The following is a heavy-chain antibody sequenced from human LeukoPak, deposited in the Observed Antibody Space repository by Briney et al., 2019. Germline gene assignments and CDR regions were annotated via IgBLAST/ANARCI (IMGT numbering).Heavy chain of an antibody. Sequence: GGSLRLSCAASGFTFSSYAMSWVRQAPGKGLEWVSGITGSGGNTNYADSVKGRFTISRDNSENTLYLQMNSLRAEDTAVYYCAKLGHIKQWLATDYWGQGTLVTVSS. V-gene: IGHV3-23*01. D-gene: IGHD6-19*01. J-gene: IGHJ4*02. CDR2: ITGSGGNT. CDR1: GFTFSSYA. CDR3: AKLGHIKQWLATDY.